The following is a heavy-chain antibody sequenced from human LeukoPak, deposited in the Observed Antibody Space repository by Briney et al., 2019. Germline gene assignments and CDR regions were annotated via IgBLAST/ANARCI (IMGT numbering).Heavy chain of an antibody. Sequence: SVKVSCKASGGTFSSYAISWVRQAPGQGLEWMGGIIPIFGTANYAQKFQGRVTITADESTSTAYMELSSLRSEDTAAYYCARDSGSYNGGYYWGQGTLVTVSS. D-gene: IGHD1-26*01. CDR2: IIPIFGTA. J-gene: IGHJ4*02. CDR3: ARDSGSYNGGYY. V-gene: IGHV1-69*01. CDR1: GGTFSSYA.